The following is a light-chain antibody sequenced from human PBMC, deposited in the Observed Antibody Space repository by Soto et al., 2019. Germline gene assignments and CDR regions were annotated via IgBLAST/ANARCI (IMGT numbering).Light chain of an antibody. CDR2: SNN. V-gene: IGLV1-44*01. CDR1: SSNIGSNT. CDR3: PDWDAGLNGVV. Sequence: QSVLTQPPSASGTPGQRVTISCSGSSSNIGSNTVNWYQQLPGTAPKLLIYSNNQRPSGVPDRFSGSRSGTSASLAISGLQSEDEANYYVPDWDAGLNGVVFGGGPNLTV. J-gene: IGLJ2*01.